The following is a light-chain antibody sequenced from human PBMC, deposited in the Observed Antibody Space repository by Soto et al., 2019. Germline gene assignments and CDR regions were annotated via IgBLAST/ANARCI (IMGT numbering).Light chain of an antibody. CDR3: QQYGTTFT. V-gene: IGKV3-20*01. Sequence: EIVLTQSPGTLSLSPGERATLSCRASQRVSSRNLAWYQQQPGQAPRLLIYGASSSATGIPDRFSGSGSGTDFTLTISRLEPEDFAVYYCQQYGTTFTFGPGTKVDIK. CDR1: QRVSSRN. CDR2: GAS. J-gene: IGKJ3*01.